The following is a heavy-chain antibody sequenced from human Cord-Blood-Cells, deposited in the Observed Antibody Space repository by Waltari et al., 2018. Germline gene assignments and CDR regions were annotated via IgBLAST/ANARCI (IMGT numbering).Heavy chain of an antibody. J-gene: IGHJ4*02. CDR2: FDPEDGET. V-gene: IGHV1-24*01. CDR1: GYTLTALS. CDR3: ATVEVGYGSGSDY. D-gene: IGHD3-10*01. Sequence: QVQLVQSGAEGKKPRASVKVSCQVSGYTLTALSMHRLRQAPGKGLEWMGGFDPEDGETSYEQKYQGRVTMTEDTSTDTAYMELSSLRSEDTAVYYCATVEVGYGSGSDYWGQGTLVTVSS.